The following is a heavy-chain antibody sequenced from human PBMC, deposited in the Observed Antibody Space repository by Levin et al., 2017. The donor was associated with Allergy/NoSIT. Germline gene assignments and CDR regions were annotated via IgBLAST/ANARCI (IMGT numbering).Heavy chain of an antibody. CDR2: INPSGGST. D-gene: IGHD3-22*01. V-gene: IGHV1-46*01. CDR3: AREGNYDSSGYDYVQDY. CDR1: GYTFTSYY. Sequence: GASVKVSCKASGYTFTSYYMHWVRQAPGQGLEWMGIINPSGGSTSYAQKFQGRVTMTRDTSTSTVYMELSSLRSEDTAVYYCAREGNYDSSGYDYVQDYWGQGTLVTVSS. J-gene: IGHJ4*02.